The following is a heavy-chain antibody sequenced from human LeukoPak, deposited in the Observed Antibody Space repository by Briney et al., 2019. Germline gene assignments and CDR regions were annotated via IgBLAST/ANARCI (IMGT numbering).Heavy chain of an antibody. J-gene: IGHJ4*02. Sequence: SETLSLTCTVSGGSISSYYWSWIRQPPGKGPEWIGYIYYSGSTNYNPSLKSRVTISVDTSKNQFSLKLSSVSAADTAVYYCARGGAYYDSSGSDYWGQGTLVTVSS. CDR1: GGSISSYY. V-gene: IGHV4-59*01. CDR2: IYYSGST. CDR3: ARGGAYYDSSGSDY. D-gene: IGHD3-22*01.